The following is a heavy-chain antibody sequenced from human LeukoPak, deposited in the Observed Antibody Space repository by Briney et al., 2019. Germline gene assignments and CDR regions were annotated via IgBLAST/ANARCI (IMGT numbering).Heavy chain of an antibody. CDR3: TRVVNGGHFDY. Sequence: SETLSLTCSVSGASINDYYWTWIRQPPGKGLEWIGYVYHTGTSGYHPSLKSRVAMSLDTSKNQVSVKLRSVTAADTAVYFCTRVVNGGHFDYWGQGTLVTVSS. V-gene: IGHV4-59*01. CDR1: GASINDYY. CDR2: VYHTGTS. J-gene: IGHJ4*02. D-gene: IGHD2-8*01.